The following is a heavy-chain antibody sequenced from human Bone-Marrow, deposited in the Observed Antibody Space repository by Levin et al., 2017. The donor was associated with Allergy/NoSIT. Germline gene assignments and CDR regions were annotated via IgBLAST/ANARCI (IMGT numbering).Heavy chain of an antibody. V-gene: IGHV1-18*01. CDR3: ARDRRGEYYYGMDV. J-gene: IGHJ6*02. CDR1: GYTFTSYG. Sequence: ASVKVSCKASGYTFTSYGISWVRQAPGQGLEWMGWISAYNGNTNYAQKLQGRVTMTTDTSTSTAYMELRSLRSDDTAVYYCARDRRGEYYYGMDVWGQGTTVTVSS. CDR2: ISAYNGNT.